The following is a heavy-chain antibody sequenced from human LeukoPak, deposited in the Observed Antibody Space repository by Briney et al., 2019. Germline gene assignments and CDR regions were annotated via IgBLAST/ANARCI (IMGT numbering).Heavy chain of an antibody. CDR3: RVVY. V-gene: IGHV3-7*01. J-gene: IGHJ4*02. Sequence: GGSLRLSCAASGFTFDNFWMNWVRQAPGKGLEWVANINKDGSEKYYVDSVEGRFTISRDNARNSLYLQMNSLRAEDTAVYYWRVVYWGRGTLVTVSS. CDR2: INKDGSEK. CDR1: GFTFDNFW.